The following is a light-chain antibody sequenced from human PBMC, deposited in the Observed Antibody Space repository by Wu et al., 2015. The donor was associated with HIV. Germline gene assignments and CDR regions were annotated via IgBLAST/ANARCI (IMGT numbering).Light chain of an antibody. CDR2: GAS. V-gene: IGKV3-20*01. Sequence: EIVLTQFPATLSLSPGERATLSCRASQSVASFLAWYQQKPGQAPRLLIFGASSRATGIPDRFSGSGSGTDFTLTISRLEPEDFAVYYCQQYGSSQWTFGQGTKVEIK. CDR3: QQYGSSQWT. CDR1: QSVASF. J-gene: IGKJ1*01.